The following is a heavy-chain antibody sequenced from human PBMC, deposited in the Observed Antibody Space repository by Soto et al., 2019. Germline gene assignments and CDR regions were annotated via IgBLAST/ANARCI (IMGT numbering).Heavy chain of an antibody. V-gene: IGHV5-51*01. J-gene: IGHJ4*02. D-gene: IGHD3-22*01. Sequence: DSLTISCKGSGYNYDTYWIALVRQMPGKGLEWMGIIFPRDSDTRYRPSFQGQVTISADRSTTTAYLQWYSLKASDTAMYYCARSYYDSSGYYYDMDYWGQGTLVTVSS. CDR1: GYNYDTYW. CDR3: ARSYYDSSGYYYDMDY. CDR2: IFPRDSDT.